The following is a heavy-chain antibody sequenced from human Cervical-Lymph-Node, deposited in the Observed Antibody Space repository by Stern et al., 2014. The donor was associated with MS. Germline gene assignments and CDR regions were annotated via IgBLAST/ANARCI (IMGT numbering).Heavy chain of an antibody. CDR3: ARGRELLSLDY. CDR2: MNPYSGNA. CDR1: GYTFTSYD. D-gene: IGHD1-26*01. V-gene: IGHV1-8*01. J-gene: IGHJ4*02. Sequence: QVQLGQSGAEVKKPGASVKVSCKASGYTFTSYDINWVRQGPGQGLEWMGWMNPYSGNAVYAQKFQGRVTMTRDTSTSTAYLELTSLRSEDTAVFYCARGRELLSLDYWGQGTLVTVSS.